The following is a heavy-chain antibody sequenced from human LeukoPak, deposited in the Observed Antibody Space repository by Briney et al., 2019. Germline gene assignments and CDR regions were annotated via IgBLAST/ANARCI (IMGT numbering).Heavy chain of an antibody. J-gene: IGHJ4*02. CDR3: ASGIAVAGIIY. CDR1: GGTFSSYA. CDR2: IIPIFGTA. D-gene: IGHD6-19*01. Sequence: ASVKVSCKASGGTFSSYAISWVRQAPGQGLEWMGGIIPIFGTANYAQKFQSRVTITTDESTSTAYMELSSLRSEDTAVYYCASGIAVAGIIYWGQGTLVTVSS. V-gene: IGHV1-69*05.